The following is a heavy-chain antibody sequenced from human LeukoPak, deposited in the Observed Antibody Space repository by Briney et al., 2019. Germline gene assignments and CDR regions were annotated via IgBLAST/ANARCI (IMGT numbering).Heavy chain of an antibody. V-gene: IGHV3-9*01. CDR2: ISWNSGNI. CDR3: ARGGWVDAFDI. D-gene: IGHD6-19*01. Sequence: PGRSLRLSCAASGFTFDDYAMHWVRQGPGKGLEWVSGISWNSGNIGYADSVKGRFTISRDNAKNSLYLQMNSLRAEDTAVYYCARGGWVDAFDIWGQGTMVTVSS. CDR1: GFTFDDYA. J-gene: IGHJ3*02.